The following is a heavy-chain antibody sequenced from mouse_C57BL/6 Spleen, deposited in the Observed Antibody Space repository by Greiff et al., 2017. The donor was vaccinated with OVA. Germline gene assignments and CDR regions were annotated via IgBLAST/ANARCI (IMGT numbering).Heavy chain of an antibody. Sequence: VQLQQPGAELVRPGSSVKLSCKASGYTFTSYWMHWVKQRPIQGLEWIGNIDPSDSETHYNQKFKDKATLTVDESSSTAYMQLSSLTSEDSAVYYCARGYDGYYGFDYWGQGTTLTVSS. V-gene: IGHV1-52*01. D-gene: IGHD2-3*01. CDR1: GYTFTSYW. CDR3: ARGYDGYYGFDY. CDR2: IDPSDSET. J-gene: IGHJ2*01.